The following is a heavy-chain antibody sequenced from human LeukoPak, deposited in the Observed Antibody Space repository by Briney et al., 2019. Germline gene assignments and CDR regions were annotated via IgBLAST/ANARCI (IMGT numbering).Heavy chain of an antibody. V-gene: IGHV3-33*06. Sequence: GKSLRLSCATSGFTFSGYGMHWVRQAPGKGLEWVTVIWSDGSNKYYADSVKGRFTISRDNSKNTLYLQMNSLRVEDTAVYYCAKVPYGSGSYSIPSYDYYGMDVWGQGTTVTVSS. J-gene: IGHJ6*02. D-gene: IGHD3-10*01. CDR3: AKVPYGSGSYSIPSYDYYGMDV. CDR1: GFTFSGYG. CDR2: IWSDGSNK.